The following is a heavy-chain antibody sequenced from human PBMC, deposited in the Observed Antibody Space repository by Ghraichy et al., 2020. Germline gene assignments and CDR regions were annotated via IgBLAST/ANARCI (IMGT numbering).Heavy chain of an antibody. J-gene: IGHJ4*02. CDR1: GGSFTDYY. CDR3: ARLVHDYGGNYPDY. V-gene: IGHV4-34*01. Sequence: SETLSLTCAVYGGSFTDYYWTWIRQPPGKGLEWIGEIHHSGSTNYNPSLKSRVSISVDMSKNHFSLKLTSVNAADTAVYYCARLVHDYGGNYPDYWGQGTLVTVSS. D-gene: IGHD4-23*01. CDR2: IHHSGST.